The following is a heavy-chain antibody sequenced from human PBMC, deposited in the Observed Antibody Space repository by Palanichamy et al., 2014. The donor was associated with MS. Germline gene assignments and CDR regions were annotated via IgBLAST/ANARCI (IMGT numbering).Heavy chain of an antibody. V-gene: IGHV4-39*01. CDR1: GGSISSSSFY. CDR2: IYYSGST. D-gene: IGHD6-19*01. J-gene: IGHJ4*02. Sequence: QLQLQESGPGLVKPSETLSLTCTVSGGSISSSSFYWGWIRQTPGKGLEWIGSIYYSGSTYYNPSLKSRVTISVDTSKNQFSLKLSSVTAADTAVYYCARISRGIAVAGIYRAFDYWGQGTLVTVSS. CDR3: ARISRGIAVAGIYRAFDY.